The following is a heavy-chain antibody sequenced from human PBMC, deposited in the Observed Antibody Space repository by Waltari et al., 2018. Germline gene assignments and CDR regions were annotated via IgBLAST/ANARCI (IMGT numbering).Heavy chain of an antibody. CDR2: IYNGGSA. CDR1: GCSITTYLW. CDR3: ARLGGGVKVGTTYADY. Sequence: QVQLQESGPGLLKPSGTLSLTCAVSGCSITTYLWWPWVRQAPGKGLEWIGEIYNGGSANYNPSLKSRVTISVDKSKNQFSLRLTSVTAADTAVYYCARLGGGVKVGTTYADYWGQGTLVTVSP. J-gene: IGHJ4*02. D-gene: IGHD2-21*02. V-gene: IGHV4-4*02.